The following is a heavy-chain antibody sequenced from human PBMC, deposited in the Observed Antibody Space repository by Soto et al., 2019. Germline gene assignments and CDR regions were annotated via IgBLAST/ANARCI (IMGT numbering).Heavy chain of an antibody. CDR2: IYYSGST. CDR3: ARLISDIVGLPAATHNWFDP. V-gene: IGHV4-39*01. J-gene: IGHJ5*02. CDR1: GGSIRSNSYY. Sequence: SETLSHNCTGTGGSIRSNSYYWGWIRLPIGKLLESIGSIYYSGSTSSNPSLKSRVTISVDTSKNQFSLKLSSVTAADTAVYYCARLISDIVGLPAATHNWFDPWGQGTLVTVS. D-gene: IGHD2-2*01.